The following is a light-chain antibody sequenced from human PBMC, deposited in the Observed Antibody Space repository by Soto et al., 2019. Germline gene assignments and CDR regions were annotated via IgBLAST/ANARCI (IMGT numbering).Light chain of an antibody. J-gene: IGLJ1*01. V-gene: IGLV1-40*01. Sequence: QSVLTQPPSVSGAPGQRVTISCTGSSANIRAGYDEHWYQQLPGTAPKLLIYGNTNRPSGVSDRFAGSKSGTSASLAIPGLQAEDEADYYCQSYDTIVGGTGVFGTGTKLTVL. CDR3: QSYDTIVGGTGV. CDR1: SANIRAGYD. CDR2: GNT.